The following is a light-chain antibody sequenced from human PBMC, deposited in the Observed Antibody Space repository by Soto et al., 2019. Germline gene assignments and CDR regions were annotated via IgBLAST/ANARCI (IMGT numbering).Light chain of an antibody. V-gene: IGKV1-5*03. CDR1: QSISSY. CDR3: QQYNSYSRT. J-gene: IGKJ1*01. CDR2: KAS. Sequence: DIPMTESPSSRSASVGDRVTITCRASQSISSYLNWYQQKPGKAPKLLIYKASSLESGVPSRFSGSGSGTEFTLTISSLQPDDFATFYCQQYNSYSRTFGQGTKVDIK.